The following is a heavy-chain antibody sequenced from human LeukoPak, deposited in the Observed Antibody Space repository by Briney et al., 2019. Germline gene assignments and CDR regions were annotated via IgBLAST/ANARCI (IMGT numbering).Heavy chain of an antibody. J-gene: IGHJ4*02. V-gene: IGHV1-24*01. D-gene: IGHD3-22*01. CDR2: FDPEDGET. CDR1: GYTLTELS. CDR3: ATAGYYYDSSGYYYFDY. Sequence: ASVNVSCKVSGYTLTELSMHWVRQAPGKGLEWMGGFDPEDGETIYAQKFQGRVTMTEDTSTDTAYMELSSLRSEDTAVYYCATAGYYYDSSGYYYFDYWGQGTLVTVSS.